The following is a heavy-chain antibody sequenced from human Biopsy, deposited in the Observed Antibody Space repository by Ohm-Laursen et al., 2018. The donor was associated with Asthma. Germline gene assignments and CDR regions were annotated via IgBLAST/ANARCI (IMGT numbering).Heavy chain of an antibody. V-gene: IGHV4-39*02. Sequence: SQTLSLTCTVSGDAMSTSGSYWGWIRQSPGKGLEWIGSIYYSGRTYYNPSLESRVTIFANTSKNHFSLKVTSVTAADTAVYYCARAVSSSSYWYFDLWGRGDLVTVSS. D-gene: IGHD6-6*01. CDR3: ARAVSSSSYWYFDL. CDR2: IYYSGRT. CDR1: GDAMSTSGSY. J-gene: IGHJ2*01.